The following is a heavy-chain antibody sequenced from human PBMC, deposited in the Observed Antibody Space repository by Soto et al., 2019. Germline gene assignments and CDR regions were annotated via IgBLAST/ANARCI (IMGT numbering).Heavy chain of an antibody. CDR3: TKTRTFGTSLEFDY. D-gene: IGHD3-10*01. J-gene: IGHJ4*02. CDR1: GFSLRSYG. V-gene: IGHV3-23*01. Sequence: EVRLSETGGDLVQPGGSLRLSCVASGFSLRSYGMSWVRQAPGKGLEWVSHISGSADTTHYADSVKGRFTISRDNSKNTLYLQLNSLRAEDTAIYYCTKTRTFGTSLEFDYWGQGTLVIVSS. CDR2: ISGSADTT.